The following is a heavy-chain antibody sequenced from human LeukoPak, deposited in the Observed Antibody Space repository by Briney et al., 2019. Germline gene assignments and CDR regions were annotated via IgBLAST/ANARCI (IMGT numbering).Heavy chain of an antibody. CDR1: GGSISSGSYY. J-gene: IGHJ6*03. CDR3: ARVSRVRGVYYYYYMDV. Sequence: PSQTLSLTCTVPGGSISSGSYYWSWIRQPAGKGLEWIGRIYTSGSTNYNPSLKSRVTISVDTSKNQFSLKLNSVTAADTAVYYCARVSRVRGVYYYYYMDVWGKGTTVTISS. V-gene: IGHV4-61*02. D-gene: IGHD3-10*01. CDR2: IYTSGST.